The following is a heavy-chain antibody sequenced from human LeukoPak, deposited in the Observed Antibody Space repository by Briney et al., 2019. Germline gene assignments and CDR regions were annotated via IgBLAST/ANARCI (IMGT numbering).Heavy chain of an antibody. D-gene: IGHD6-19*01. V-gene: IGHV3-23*01. CDR3: AKGSGWYV. CDR2: INTSGGNT. CDR1: GFTFSSYA. J-gene: IGHJ4*02. Sequence: PGGSLRLSCAASGFTFSSYATTWVRQAPGKGLEWVSVINTSGGNTDYADPVKGRFTISRDNSKNTLYLQMNSLRAEDTAVYYCAKGSGWYVWGQGTLVTVSS.